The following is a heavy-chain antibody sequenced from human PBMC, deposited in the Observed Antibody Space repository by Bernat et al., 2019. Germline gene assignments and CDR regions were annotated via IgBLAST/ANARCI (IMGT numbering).Heavy chain of an antibody. V-gene: IGHV6-1*01. J-gene: IGHJ5*02. D-gene: IGHD6-19*01. CDR3: ARDELRGAGGTQWFDP. CDR1: GDSVSSNSAT. Sequence: QVQPQQSGPGLVKPSQTLSLTCAISGDSVSSNSATWNWIRQSPSRGLEWLGRTYYRSRWYNDYAVSVKSRIAINPDTSKNQFSLQLNSVTPEDTAVYYCARDELRGAGGTQWFDPWGQGTLVTVSS. CDR2: TYYRSRWYN.